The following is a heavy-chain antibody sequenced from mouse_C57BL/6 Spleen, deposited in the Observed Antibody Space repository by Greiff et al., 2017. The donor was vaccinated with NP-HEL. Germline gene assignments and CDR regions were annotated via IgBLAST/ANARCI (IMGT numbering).Heavy chain of an antibody. D-gene: IGHD3-2*02. J-gene: IGHJ3*01. CDR1: GFSLTSYG. Sequence: QVQLQQSGPGLVAPSQSLSITCTVSGFSLTSYGVHWVRQPPGKGLAWLVVIWSDGSTTYNSALKSRLSISKDNSKSQVFLKMNSLQTDDTAMYYCARQGSSGYEGFAYWGQGTLVTVSA. CDR2: IWSDGST. CDR3: ARQGSSGYEGFAY. V-gene: IGHV2-6-1*01.